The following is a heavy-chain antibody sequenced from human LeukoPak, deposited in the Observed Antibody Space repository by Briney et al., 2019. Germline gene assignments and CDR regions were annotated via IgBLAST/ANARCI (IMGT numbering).Heavy chain of an antibody. J-gene: IGHJ6*02. V-gene: IGHV4-30-2*01. CDR3: ARDGGDKWFGESMDV. CDR1: GGSISSGGYS. CDR2: IYHSGST. D-gene: IGHD3-10*01. Sequence: PSETLSLTCAVSGGSISSGGYSWSWIRQPPGKGLEWIGYIYHSGSTYYNPSLKSRVTISVDRSKNQFSLKLSSVTAADTAVYYCARDGGDKWFGESMDVWGQGTTVTVSS.